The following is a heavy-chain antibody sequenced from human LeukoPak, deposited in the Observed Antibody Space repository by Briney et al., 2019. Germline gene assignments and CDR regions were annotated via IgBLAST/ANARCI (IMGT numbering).Heavy chain of an antibody. CDR2: IRSKANSYAT. Sequence: GGSLRLSCAASGFTFSGSAMHWVRQASGKGLEWVGRIRSKANSYATAYAASVKGRFTISRDNAKNSLYLQMNSLRAEDTAVYYCARDGVPSNYYYYMDVWGKGTPVTVSS. V-gene: IGHV3-73*01. J-gene: IGHJ6*03. CDR3: ARDGVPSNYYYYMDV. CDR1: GFTFSGSA. D-gene: IGHD1-1*01.